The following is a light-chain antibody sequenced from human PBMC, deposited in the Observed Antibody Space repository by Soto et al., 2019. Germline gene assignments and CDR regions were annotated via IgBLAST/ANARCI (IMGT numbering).Light chain of an antibody. CDR3: QQRSNWPPPIT. Sequence: SPSTVSLSPGEGDTLTRRAIKSVSSYLAWYQQKPGQAPRLIIYDASNRATGIPARFSGSGSGTDFTLTISSLEPEDFAVYYCQQRSNWPPPITFGQGTLLEIK. CDR1: KSVSSY. CDR2: DAS. V-gene: IGKV3-11*01. J-gene: IGKJ5*01.